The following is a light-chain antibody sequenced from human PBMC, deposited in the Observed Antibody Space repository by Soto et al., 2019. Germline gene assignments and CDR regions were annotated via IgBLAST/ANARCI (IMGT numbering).Light chain of an antibody. V-gene: IGLV4-69*01. Sequence: QPVLTQSPSASASLGASVKLTCTLSSGHSSYAIAWHQQQPEKGPRYLMKLNSDGSHSKGXGIPDRFSGSSSGAERYLTISSLQSEDEADYYCQTWGTGIWVFGGGTKLTVL. J-gene: IGLJ3*02. CDR3: QTWGTGIWV. CDR2: LNSDGSH. CDR1: SGHSSYA.